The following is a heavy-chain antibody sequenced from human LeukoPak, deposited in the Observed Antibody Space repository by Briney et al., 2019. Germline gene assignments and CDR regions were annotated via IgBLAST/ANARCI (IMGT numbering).Heavy chain of an antibody. V-gene: IGHV4-30-2*01. D-gene: IGHD2-2*01. Sequence: PSQTLSLTCTVAVGSISSGGYYWSWIRQPPGKGLEWIAYIFAAGTTFYNPSLKSRVTISLDRSKNQFSLNLTSITAADTAVYYCAGQNVPTPHDYWGQGTQVTVSS. CDR1: VGSISSGGYY. CDR2: IFAAGTT. J-gene: IGHJ4*02. CDR3: AGQNVPTPHDY.